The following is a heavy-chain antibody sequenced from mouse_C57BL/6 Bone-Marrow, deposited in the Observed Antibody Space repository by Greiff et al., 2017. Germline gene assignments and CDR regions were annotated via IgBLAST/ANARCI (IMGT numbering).Heavy chain of an antibody. CDR3: ARLTSLFAY. CDR1: GYTFTSYW. V-gene: IGHV1-64*01. CDR2: IHPNSGST. Sequence: QVQLKQPGAELVKPGASVKLSCKASGYTFTSYWMHWVKQRPGQGLEWIGMIHPNSGSTNYNEKFKSKATLTVDKSSSTAYMQLSSLTSEDSAVYYCARLTSLFAYWGQGTLVTVSA. J-gene: IGHJ3*01.